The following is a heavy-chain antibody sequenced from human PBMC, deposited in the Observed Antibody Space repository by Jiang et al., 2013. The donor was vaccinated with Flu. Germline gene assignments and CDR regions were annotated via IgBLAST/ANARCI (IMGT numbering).Heavy chain of an antibody. CDR2: IYPGDSDT. Sequence: RGSGYSFTSYWIGWVRQMPGKGLEWMGIIYPGDSDTRYSPSFQGQVTISADKSISTAYLQWRSLKASDTAMYYCARGGGRYCSGISCYSDMWGQGTMVTVSS. CDR3: ARGGGRYCSGISCYSDM. D-gene: IGHD2-15*01. V-gene: IGHV5-51*01. CDR1: GYSFTSYW. J-gene: IGHJ3*02.